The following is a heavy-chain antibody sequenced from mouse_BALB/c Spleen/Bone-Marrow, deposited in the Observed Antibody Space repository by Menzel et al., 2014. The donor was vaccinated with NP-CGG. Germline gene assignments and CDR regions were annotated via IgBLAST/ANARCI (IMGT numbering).Heavy chain of an antibody. CDR3: ARTKIYYDYDGYAMDY. D-gene: IGHD2-4*01. V-gene: IGHV5-12*02. Sequence: EVKVVESGGGLVQPGGSLKLSCATSGFTFSDYYMYWVRQTPEKRLEWVAYISNGGGSTYYPDTVKGRFTISRDNAKNTLYLQMRSMKSEDTAMYYCARTKIYYDYDGYAMDYWGQGTSVTVSS. CDR1: GFTFSDYY. J-gene: IGHJ4*01. CDR2: ISNGGGST.